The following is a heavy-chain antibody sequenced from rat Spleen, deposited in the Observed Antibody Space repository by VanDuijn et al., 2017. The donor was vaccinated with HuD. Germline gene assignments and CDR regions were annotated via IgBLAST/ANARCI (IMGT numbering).Heavy chain of an antibody. D-gene: IGHD1-11*01. Sequence: EVQLVESDGGLVQPGRSLKLSCAASGFTFSDYYMAWVRQAPTKGLEWVATISYDGSRTYYRDSVKGRFTISRDDAKNTQYLQMDSLRSEDTATYYCARHGGLRNWFAHWGQGTLVTVSS. V-gene: IGHV5-29*01. CDR1: GFTFSDYY. J-gene: IGHJ3*01. CDR3: ARHGGLRNWFAH. CDR2: ISYDGSRT.